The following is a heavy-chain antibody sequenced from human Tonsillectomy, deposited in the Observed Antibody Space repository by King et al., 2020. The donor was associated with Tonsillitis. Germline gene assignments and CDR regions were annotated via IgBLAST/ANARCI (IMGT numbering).Heavy chain of an antibody. CDR3: AREQESSDC. V-gene: IGHV1-46*03. CDR2: IRPADGYI. D-gene: IGHD3-10*01. CDR1: GYTFTNYF. J-gene: IGHJ4*02. Sequence: VQLVESGAEVKKPGASVKVSCKASGYTFTNYFMHWVRQAPGQGLEWVGLIRPADGYITYAQKFQGRVTMTWDTSTSTVYMELSSLSSEDTAVDYCAREQESSDCWGQGTLVTVSS.